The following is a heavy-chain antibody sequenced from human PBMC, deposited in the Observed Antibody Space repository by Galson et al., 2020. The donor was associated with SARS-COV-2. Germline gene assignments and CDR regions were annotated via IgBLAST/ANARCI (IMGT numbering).Heavy chain of an antibody. CDR3: AREVGGVIAAAGLDY. V-gene: IGHV4-34*01. CDR2: INHSGST. D-gene: IGHD6-13*01. J-gene: IGHJ4*02. Sequence: SETLSLTCAVYGGSFSGYYWSWIRQPPGKGLEWIGEINHSGSTNYNPSLKSRVTISVDTSKNQFSLKLSSVTAADTAVYYCAREVGGVIAAAGLDYWGQGTLVTVSS. CDR1: GGSFSGYY.